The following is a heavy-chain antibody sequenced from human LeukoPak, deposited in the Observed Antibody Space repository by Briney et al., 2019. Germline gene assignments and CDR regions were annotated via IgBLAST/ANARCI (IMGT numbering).Heavy chain of an antibody. CDR3: ASARYSSGWYFDY. CDR2: INAGNGNT. J-gene: IGHJ4*02. D-gene: IGHD6-19*01. Sequence: ASVKVSCKASGGTFSSYAISWVRQAPGQRLEWMGWINAGNGNTKYSQKFQGRVTITRDTSASTAYMELSSLRSEDTAVYYCASARYSSGWYFDYWGQGTLVTVSS. V-gene: IGHV1-3*01. CDR1: GGTFSSYA.